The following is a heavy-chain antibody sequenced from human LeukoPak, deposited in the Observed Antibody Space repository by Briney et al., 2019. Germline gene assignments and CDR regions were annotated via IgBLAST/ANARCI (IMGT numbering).Heavy chain of an antibody. D-gene: IGHD4-17*01. Sequence: SSVNVSCKASGCTFISYAISGVRQPPCQGLDWMGGSIPIFCTSNYLQKFQDRVTITEDESTSTAYMELSRLRSEDTAVYYWASALTTTFFDYWGQGTLVTVSS. CDR2: SIPIFCTS. J-gene: IGHJ4*02. CDR3: ASALTTTFFDY. CDR1: GCTFISYA. V-gene: IGHV1-69*13.